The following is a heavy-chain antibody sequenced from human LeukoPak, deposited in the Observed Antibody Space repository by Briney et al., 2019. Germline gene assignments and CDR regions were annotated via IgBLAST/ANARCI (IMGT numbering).Heavy chain of an antibody. Sequence: SVKVSCKASGGTFSSYAISWVRQAPGQGPEWMGGIIPIFGTANYAQKFQGRVTITADESTSTAYMELSSLRSEDTAVYYCARDKAVAGSVFDYWGQGTLVTVSS. J-gene: IGHJ4*02. CDR2: IIPIFGTA. CDR3: ARDKAVAGSVFDY. D-gene: IGHD6-19*01. V-gene: IGHV1-69*13. CDR1: GGTFSSYA.